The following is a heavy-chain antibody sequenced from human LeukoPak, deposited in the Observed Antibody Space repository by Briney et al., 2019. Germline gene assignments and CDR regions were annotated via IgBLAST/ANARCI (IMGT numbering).Heavy chain of an antibody. CDR2: ISYDGSNK. CDR1: GFTFSSYA. V-gene: IGHV3-30-3*01. J-gene: IGHJ5*02. CDR3: ARGDYDFWSGYSDNWFDP. Sequence: GGSLRLSCAASGFTFSSYAMHWVRQAPGKGLEWVAVISYDGSNKYYADSVKGRFTISRDNSKNTLYLQMNSLRAEDTAVYYCARGDYDFWSGYSDNWFDPWGQGTLVTVSS. D-gene: IGHD3-3*01.